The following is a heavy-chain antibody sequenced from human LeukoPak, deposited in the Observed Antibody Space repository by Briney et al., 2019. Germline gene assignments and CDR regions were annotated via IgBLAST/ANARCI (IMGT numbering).Heavy chain of an antibody. D-gene: IGHD3-22*01. J-gene: IGHJ6*02. CDR1: GFGFGQYE. CDR2: ISVRAGTV. Sequence: GGSLRLSCAASGFGFGQYEMNWVRQAPGKGLEWIAYISVRAGTVYYGDSAEGRFTISRDDAKNSLYLQMNGLRVEDTAIYYCAKDFPHYYEVPHGMDVWGQGTTVTV. CDR3: AKDFPHYYEVPHGMDV. V-gene: IGHV3-48*03.